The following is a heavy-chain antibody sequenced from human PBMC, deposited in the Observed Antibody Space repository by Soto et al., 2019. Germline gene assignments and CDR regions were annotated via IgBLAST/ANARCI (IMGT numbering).Heavy chain of an antibody. Sequence: QVQLVQSGAEVKKPGSSVKVSCKASGGTFSSYAISWVRQAPGQGLEWMGGIIPIFGTANYAQKFQGRVTIPADESTSTAYMELSSLRSEDTAVYYCARDRGSSWYVTGGWFDPWGQGTLVTVSS. V-gene: IGHV1-69*01. J-gene: IGHJ5*02. CDR1: GGTFSSYA. CDR3: ARDRGSSWYVTGGWFDP. D-gene: IGHD6-13*01. CDR2: IIPIFGTA.